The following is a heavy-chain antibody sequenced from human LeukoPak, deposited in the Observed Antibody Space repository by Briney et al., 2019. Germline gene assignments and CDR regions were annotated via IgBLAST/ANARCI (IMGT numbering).Heavy chain of an antibody. CDR1: GFTFSSYS. Sequence: GGSLRLSCAASGFTFSSYSMNWVRQAPGKGLEWVSSISSSSSYIYYADSVKGRFTISRDNAKNSLYLQMNSLRAEDAAVYYCARDLTTANDYWGQGTLVTVSS. CDR3: ARDLTTANDY. J-gene: IGHJ4*02. CDR2: ISSSSSYI. V-gene: IGHV3-21*01. D-gene: IGHD1-14*01.